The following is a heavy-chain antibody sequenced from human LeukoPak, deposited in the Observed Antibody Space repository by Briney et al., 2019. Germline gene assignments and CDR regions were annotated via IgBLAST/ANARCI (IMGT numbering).Heavy chain of an antibody. CDR2: IYYSGST. Sequence: PSETLSLTCTVSGGSISSGGYYWSWIRQPPGKGLEWIGYIYYSGSTYYNPSLKSRVTISVDTSKNQFSLKLSSVTAADTAVYYCARDYQGGSYYIYNWFDPWGQGTLVTVSS. CDR3: ARDYQGGSYYIYNWFDP. V-gene: IGHV4-31*03. D-gene: IGHD1-26*01. CDR1: GGSISSGGYY. J-gene: IGHJ5*02.